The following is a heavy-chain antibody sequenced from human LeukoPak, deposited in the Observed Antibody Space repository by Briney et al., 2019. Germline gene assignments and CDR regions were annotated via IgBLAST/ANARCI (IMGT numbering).Heavy chain of an antibody. CDR2: INHSGST. D-gene: IGHD3-3*01. J-gene: IGHJ4*02. V-gene: IGHV4-34*01. CDR3: ARLRTIFGVVMADYFDY. Sequence: SETLSLTCAIYGGSFSGYYWSWIRQPPGKGLEWIGEINHSGSTNYNPSLKSRVTISVDTSKNQFSLKLSSVTAADTAVYYCARLRTIFGVVMADYFDYWGQGTLVTVSS. CDR1: GGSFSGYY.